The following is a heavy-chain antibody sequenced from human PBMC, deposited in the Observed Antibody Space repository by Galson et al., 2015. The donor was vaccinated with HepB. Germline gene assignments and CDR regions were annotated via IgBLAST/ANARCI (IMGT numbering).Heavy chain of an antibody. V-gene: IGHV7-4-1*02. CDR2: INTNTGNP. Sequence: SCKASGYTFSNFAMNWVRQAPGQGLEWMGWINTNTGNPTYAQGFTGRFVFSLDTSVSTAYLQIRSLKAEDTAVYYCARDLGGGAWYAFDIWGQGTMVTVSA. J-gene: IGHJ3*02. CDR1: GYTFSNFA. CDR3: ARDLGGGAWYAFDI. D-gene: IGHD6-19*01.